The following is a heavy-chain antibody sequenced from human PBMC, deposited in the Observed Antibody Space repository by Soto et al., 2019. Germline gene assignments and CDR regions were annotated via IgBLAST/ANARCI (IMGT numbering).Heavy chain of an antibody. CDR1: GGSISSGGYY. J-gene: IGHJ3*02. CDR3: ARGGPIADYGGYDAFDI. V-gene: IGHV4-31*03. D-gene: IGHD4-17*01. CDR2: IYYSGST. Sequence: PSETLSLTCTVSGGSISSGGYYWSWIRQHPGKGLEWIGYIYYSGSTYYNPSLKSRVTISVDTSKNQFSLKLSSVTAADTAVYYCARGGPIADYGGYDAFDIWGQGTMLTVSS.